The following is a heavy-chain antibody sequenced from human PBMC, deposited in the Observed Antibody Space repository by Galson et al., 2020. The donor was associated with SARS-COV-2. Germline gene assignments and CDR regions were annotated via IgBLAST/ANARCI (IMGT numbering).Heavy chain of an antibody. D-gene: IGHD3-22*01. CDR2: ISYDGSNK. V-gene: IGHV3-30*18. CDR1: GFTFSSYG. Sequence: TGGSLRLSCAASGFTFSSYGMHWVRQAPGKGLEWVAVISYDGSNKYYADSVKGRFTISRDNSKNTLYLQMNSLRAEDTAVYYCAKAPDYDSSGSDGHFDYWGQGTLVTVSS. J-gene: IGHJ4*02. CDR3: AKAPDYDSSGSDGHFDY.